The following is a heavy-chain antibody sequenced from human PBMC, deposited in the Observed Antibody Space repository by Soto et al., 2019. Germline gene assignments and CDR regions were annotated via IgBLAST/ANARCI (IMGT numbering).Heavy chain of an antibody. V-gene: IGHV5-10-1*01. D-gene: IGHD3-9*01. J-gene: IGHJ5*02. CDR3: ARHPPAGLRYFDWLRDNWFDP. Sequence: GESLKISCKGSGYSFTSYWISWVRQMPGKGLEWMGRIDPSDSYTNYSPSFQGHVTISADKSISTAYLQWSSLKASDTAMYYCARHPPAGLRYFDWLRDNWFDPWGQGTLVTVSS. CDR2: IDPSDSYT. CDR1: GYSFTSYW.